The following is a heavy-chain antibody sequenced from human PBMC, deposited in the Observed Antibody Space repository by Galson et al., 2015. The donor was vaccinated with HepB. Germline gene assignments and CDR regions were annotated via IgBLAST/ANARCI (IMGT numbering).Heavy chain of an antibody. V-gene: IGHV3-21*01. CDR3: ARGGYSNNRN. D-gene: IGHD2-15*01. Sequence: SLRLSCAPSGFTFSSYSMNWVRQAPGKGLEWVSSISSSSSYIYYADSVKGRFTISRDNAKNSLYLQMNSLRAEDTAVYYCARGGYSNNRNGGQGTLFTAPS. J-gene: IGHJ4*02. CDR1: GFTFSSYS. CDR2: ISSSSSYI.